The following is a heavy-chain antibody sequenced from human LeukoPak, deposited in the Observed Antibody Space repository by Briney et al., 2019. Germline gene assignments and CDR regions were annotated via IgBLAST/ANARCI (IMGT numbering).Heavy chain of an antibody. CDR2: INPDRGGT. D-gene: IGHD2-21*01. CDR3: ATFVGIGY. J-gene: IGHJ4*02. V-gene: IGHV1-2*02. Sequence: ASVKVSCKASGYTFTDNHMHWVRQAPGQGLEWMGWINPDRGGTNYAQKFQGRVTMTRDTSISTAYMELSSLRSDDTAVYYCATFVGIGYWGQGTLVTVSS. CDR1: GYTFTDNH.